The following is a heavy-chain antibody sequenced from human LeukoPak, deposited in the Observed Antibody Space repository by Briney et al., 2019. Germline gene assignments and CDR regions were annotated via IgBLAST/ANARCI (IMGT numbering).Heavy chain of an antibody. D-gene: IGHD1-1*01. CDR2: IRYDGSNK. CDR1: GFTFSSYG. V-gene: IGHV3-30*02. Sequence: PGGSLRLSCAASGFTFSSYGMYWVRQAPGKGLEWVAFIRYDGSNKYYADSVKGRFTISRDNSKDTLYLQKNSLRAEDTAVYYCAKDTTSAYGFDYWGQGTLVTVSS. J-gene: IGHJ4*02. CDR3: AKDTTSAYGFDY.